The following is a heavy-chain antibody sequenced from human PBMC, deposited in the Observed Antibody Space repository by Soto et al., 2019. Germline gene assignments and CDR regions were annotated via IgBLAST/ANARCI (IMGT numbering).Heavy chain of an antibody. V-gene: IGHV1-69*06. Sequence: SSVKVSCKASGGTFSSYAISWVRQAPGQGLEWMGGIIPIFGTANYAQKFQGRVTITADKSTSTAYMELSSLRSEDTAGYYCARSTNPPITIVRGFGYYYYVMDGWGQGTSVTVSS. D-gene: IGHD3-10*01. CDR3: ARSTNPPITIVRGFGYYYYVMDG. J-gene: IGHJ6*02. CDR2: IIPIFGTA. CDR1: GGTFSSYA.